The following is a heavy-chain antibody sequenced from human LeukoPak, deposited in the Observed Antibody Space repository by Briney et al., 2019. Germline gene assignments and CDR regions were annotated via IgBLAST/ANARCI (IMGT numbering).Heavy chain of an antibody. CDR1: GFTYSSYS. D-gene: IGHD4-17*01. Sequence: GGSLRLSCAASGFTYSSYSMNWVRQAPGKGLEWVSFISSSSSYIYYADSVKGRFTISRDNAKNSLYLQMNSQRAEDTAVYYCARDKKTDDYGDYWPWVVDYWGQGTLVTVSS. J-gene: IGHJ4*02. CDR2: ISSSSSYI. CDR3: ARDKKTDDYGDYWPWVVDY. V-gene: IGHV3-21*06.